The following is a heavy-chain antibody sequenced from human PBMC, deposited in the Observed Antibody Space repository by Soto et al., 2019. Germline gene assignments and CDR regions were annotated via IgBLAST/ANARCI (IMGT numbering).Heavy chain of an antibody. CDR3: ARDLEVTEAGSFDY. CDR2: ISTSNTYI. CDR1: GFTFGTYT. Sequence: GGSLRLSCAASGFTFGTYTMNWVRQAPGKGLEWVSSISTSNTYIYYADSVKGRFTISRDNARNSLFLQMDSLRAEDTAVYYCARDLEVTEAGSFDYWGQGTLVTVSS. J-gene: IGHJ4*02. D-gene: IGHD6-19*01. V-gene: IGHV3-21*03.